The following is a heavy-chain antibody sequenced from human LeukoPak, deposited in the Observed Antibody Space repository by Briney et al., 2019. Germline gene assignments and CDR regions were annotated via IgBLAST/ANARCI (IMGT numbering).Heavy chain of an antibody. J-gene: IGHJ4*02. D-gene: IGHD2-2*02. Sequence: SQTLSLTCTVSGGSISSGGYYWSWIRQHPGKGLEWIGYIYSSGSTYYNPSLESRVSISLDTSKNQFSLKLSSVTAADTAVYYCAWTFDCSSTSCYTGFDYWGLGTLVTVSS. CDR2: IYSSGST. CDR1: GGSISSGGYY. CDR3: AWTFDCSSTSCYTGFDY. V-gene: IGHV4-31*03.